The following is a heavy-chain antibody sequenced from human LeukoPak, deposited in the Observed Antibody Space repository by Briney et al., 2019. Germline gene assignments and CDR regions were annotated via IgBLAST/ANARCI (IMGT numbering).Heavy chain of an antibody. D-gene: IGHD2-2*01. V-gene: IGHV1-2*04. J-gene: IGHJ6*02. CDR3: ARERLPHIPAATQYYYYGMDV. CDR1: GYTFTGYY. Sequence: GASVKVSCKASGYTFTGYYMHWVRQAPGQGLEWMGWINPNSGGTNYAQKFQGWATMTRDTSISTAYMELSRLRSDDTAVYYCARERLPHIPAATQYYYYGMDVWGQGTTVTVSS. CDR2: INPNSGGT.